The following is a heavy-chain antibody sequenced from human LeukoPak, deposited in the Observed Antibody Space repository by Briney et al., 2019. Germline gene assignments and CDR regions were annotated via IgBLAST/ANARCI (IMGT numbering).Heavy chain of an antibody. Sequence: GGSLRLSCTASGFAFNKFGMHWVRQAPGKGLEWVAFITFDGTNEYYADSVKGRFTISRDNAKNSLYLQMNSLRAEDTAVYYCARGFKYSSSWGDYWGQGTLVTVSS. D-gene: IGHD6-6*01. CDR1: GFAFNKFG. J-gene: IGHJ4*02. CDR2: ITFDGTNE. CDR3: ARGFKYSSSWGDY. V-gene: IGHV3-33*05.